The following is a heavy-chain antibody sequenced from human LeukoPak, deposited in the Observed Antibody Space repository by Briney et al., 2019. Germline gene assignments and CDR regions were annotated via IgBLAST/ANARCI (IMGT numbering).Heavy chain of an antibody. CDR3: ARPMYYDSSGLDY. D-gene: IGHD3-22*01. CDR1: AITFNNYS. Sequence: PGGSLRLSCAASAITFNNYSMSWVRQAPGKGLEWVSYISSTGRPIYYADSVKGRFTISRDNAKNSLYLQMNSLRAEDTAVYYCARPMYYDSSGLDYWGQGTLAIVSS. CDR2: ISSTGRPI. J-gene: IGHJ4*02. V-gene: IGHV3-48*04.